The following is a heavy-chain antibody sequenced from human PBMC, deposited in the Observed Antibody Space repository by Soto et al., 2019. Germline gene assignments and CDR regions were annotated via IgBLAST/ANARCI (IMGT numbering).Heavy chain of an antibody. Sequence: GGSLRLSCAASGITFNSFCIHWVRQAPGKGLQWVAAISYDGVNEYYADSVKGRFTISRDNSKDTLYLQMHSLRAEDTAVYYCAVYHGDQRFDYWGQGTLVTFSP. D-gene: IGHD4-17*01. CDR3: AVYHGDQRFDY. CDR2: ISYDGVNE. J-gene: IGHJ4*02. CDR1: GITFNSFC. V-gene: IGHV3-30-3*01.